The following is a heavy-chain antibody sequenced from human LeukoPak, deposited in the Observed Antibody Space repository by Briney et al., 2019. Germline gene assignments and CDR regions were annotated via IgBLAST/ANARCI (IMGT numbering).Heavy chain of an antibody. D-gene: IGHD3-10*01. CDR3: ARHYYAGSGTYRPFDY. V-gene: IGHV4-39*01. CDR2: IYSDGT. CDR1: GGSISSTNYY. Sequence: SETLSLTCTVSGGSISSTNYYSGWIRHPPGKGLEWIGSIYSDGTYYNPSLKSRIAMSVDTSKNQFSLSLRSVTATDTAVYYCARHYYAGSGTYRPFDYWGQGTLVTVAS. J-gene: IGHJ4*02.